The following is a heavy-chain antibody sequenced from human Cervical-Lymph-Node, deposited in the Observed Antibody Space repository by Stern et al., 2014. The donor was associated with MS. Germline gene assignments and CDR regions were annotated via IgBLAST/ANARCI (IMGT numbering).Heavy chain of an antibody. Sequence: VQLVESGGGVVQPGRSLRLSCATSGFTFGRYSMHWVRQAPGKGLEWVAIIAYDGSSQHYADSVKVRFTISRSNFNNTLYLQMNSLRVEDTAMYYCARPSAARYFDYWGQGSQVTVSS. D-gene: IGHD6-25*01. CDR2: IAYDGSSQ. CDR3: ARPSAARYFDY. V-gene: IGHV3-30-3*01. J-gene: IGHJ4*02. CDR1: GFTFGRYS.